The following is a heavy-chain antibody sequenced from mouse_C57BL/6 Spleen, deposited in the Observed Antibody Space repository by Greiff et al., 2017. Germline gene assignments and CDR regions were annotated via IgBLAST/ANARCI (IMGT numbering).Heavy chain of an antibody. Sequence: VQLQQSGPELVKPGASVKISCKASGYAFSSSWRNWVKQRPGKGLEWIGRIYPGDGDTTYNGKFKGKATLTADKSSSTAYMQLSSLTSEDSAVYFCARGYYDYFAYGGQGTLVTVSA. CDR3: ARGYYDYFAY. CDR2: IYPGDGDT. CDR1: GYAFSSSW. V-gene: IGHV1-82*01. D-gene: IGHD2-4*01. J-gene: IGHJ3*01.